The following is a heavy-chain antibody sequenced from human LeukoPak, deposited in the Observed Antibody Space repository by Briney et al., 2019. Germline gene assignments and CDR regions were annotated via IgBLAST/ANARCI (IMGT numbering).Heavy chain of an antibody. CDR3: ARDRRGGYCSSTSCYNLDY. V-gene: IGHV1-69*13. J-gene: IGHJ4*02. CDR2: IIPIFGTA. CDR1: GGTFSSYA. D-gene: IGHD2-2*02. Sequence: ASVKVSCKASGGTFSSYAISWVRQAPGQGLEWMGGIIPIFGTANYAQKFQGRVTITADESTSTAYMELSSLRSEDTAVYYCARDRRGGYCSSTSCYNLDYWGQGTLVTVSS.